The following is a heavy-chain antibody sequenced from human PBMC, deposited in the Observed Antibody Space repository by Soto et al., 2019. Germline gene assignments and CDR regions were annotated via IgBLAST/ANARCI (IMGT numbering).Heavy chain of an antibody. J-gene: IGHJ3*01. Sequence: QVQLQESGPGLVKPSETLSLTCTVSDDSISSFYWSWIRQPPGKGLQWIGYTYYSGSTNYNPSLMSRVTISVDTSKNQLSLKLSSVTAADTAVYYCARGLWYSSGDDAFDLWGQGTMVTVSS. CDR3: ARGLWYSSGDDAFDL. CDR2: TYYSGST. CDR1: DDSISSFY. V-gene: IGHV4-59*01. D-gene: IGHD6-19*01.